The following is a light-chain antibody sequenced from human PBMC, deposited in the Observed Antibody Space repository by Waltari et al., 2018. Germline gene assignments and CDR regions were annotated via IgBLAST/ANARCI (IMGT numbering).Light chain of an antibody. V-gene: IGKV3-11*01. CDR3: QQRSNWPPYT. CDR2: DAS. J-gene: IGKJ2*01. CDR1: QSVSSY. Sequence: EIVLTQSPATLSLSPGERDTLACRARQSVSSYLAWYQQKPGQAPRLLIYDASNRATGIPARFSGSGSGTDFTLTISSLEPEDFAVYYCQQRSNWPPYTFGQGTKLEIK.